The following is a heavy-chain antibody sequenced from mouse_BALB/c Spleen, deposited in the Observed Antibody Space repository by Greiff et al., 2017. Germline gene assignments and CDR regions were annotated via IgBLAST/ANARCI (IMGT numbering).Heavy chain of an antibody. D-gene: IGHD2-12*01. CDR2: ISYDGSN. Sequence: EVKLQESGPGLVKPSQSLSLTCSVTGYSITSGYYWNWIRQFPGNKLEWMGYISYDGSNNYNPSLKNRISITRDTSKNQFFLKLNSVTTEDTATYYCATNDGWGQGTLVTVSA. CDR3: ATNDG. V-gene: IGHV3-6*02. J-gene: IGHJ3*01. CDR1: GYSITSGYY.